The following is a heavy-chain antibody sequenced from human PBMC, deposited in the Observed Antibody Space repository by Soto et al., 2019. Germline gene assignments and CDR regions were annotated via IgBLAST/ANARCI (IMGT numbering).Heavy chain of an antibody. CDR2: INPSGGST. D-gene: IGHD6-13*01. CDR1: GYTFTSYY. V-gene: IGHV1-46*01. J-gene: IGHJ4*02. CDR3: ARDLEDSSSWSRTYYFDY. Sequence: QVQLVQSGAEVKKPGASVKVSCKASGYTFTSYYMHWVRQAPGQGLEWMGIINPSGGSTSYAQKYQGRVTMTRDTSTSTVYMELSSLRSGATAVYYCARDLEDSSSWSRTYYFDYWGQGTLVTVSS.